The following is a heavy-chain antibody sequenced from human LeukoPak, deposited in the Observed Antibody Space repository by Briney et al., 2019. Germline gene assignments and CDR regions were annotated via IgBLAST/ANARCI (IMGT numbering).Heavy chain of an antibody. D-gene: IGHD6-13*01. CDR3: AGALSGAVAGSGGWFDP. V-gene: IGHV4-59*01. J-gene: IGHJ5*02. Sequence: KPSETLSLTCTVSSASITTYYWSWIRQPPGKGLEWVGYIWYTGVTSYNPSLKSRVTISVDTSKNQFSLRLTSVTAADTAFYYCAGALSGAVAGSGGWFDPWGQGTLVTVSS. CDR1: SASITTYY. CDR2: IWYTGVT.